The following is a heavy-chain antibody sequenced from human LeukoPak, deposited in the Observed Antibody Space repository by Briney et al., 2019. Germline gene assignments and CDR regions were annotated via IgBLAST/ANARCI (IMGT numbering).Heavy chain of an antibody. V-gene: IGHV3-23*01. Sequence: GGSLRLSCAASGFTFSSFAMSWVRQAPGKGLEWVSAISGSGGSTYYADSVKGRFTITRDNSKNTLYLQMNSLRAEDTAVYYCAKDSYSYGYYYFDYWGQGTLVTVSS. D-gene: IGHD5-18*01. J-gene: IGHJ4*02. CDR1: GFTFSSFA. CDR2: ISGSGGST. CDR3: AKDSYSYGYYYFDY.